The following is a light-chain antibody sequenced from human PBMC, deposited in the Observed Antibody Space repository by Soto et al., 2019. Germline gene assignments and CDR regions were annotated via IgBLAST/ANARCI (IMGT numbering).Light chain of an antibody. CDR3: SSYTGGNPSYV. Sequence: QSALTQPPSASGSPGQSVTISCTGTSSDVGGYDYVSWYQQHPGKAPKLMIYEVTIRPSGVSDHFSGSKSGNTASLTVSGLQAEDEADHYCSSYTGGNPSYVFGTGTKVTVL. CDR2: EVT. V-gene: IGLV2-8*01. J-gene: IGLJ1*01. CDR1: SSDVGGYDY.